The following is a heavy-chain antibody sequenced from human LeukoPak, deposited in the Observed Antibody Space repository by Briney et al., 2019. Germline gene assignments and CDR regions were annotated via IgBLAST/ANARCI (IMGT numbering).Heavy chain of an antibody. CDR1: VFSPSRST. J-gene: IGHJ4*02. Sequence: GGSLRLSSVAPVFSPSRSTRSTGRQAPGKGLEWVSAINSGGSTYYADSVKGRFTISRDNSKNTLYLQRTSLRAEDTAVYYCAKIAVDIVVEVPAWITYSSQGTLVTVSS. CDR2: INSGGST. V-gene: IGHV3-23*01. D-gene: IGHD2-15*01. CDR3: AKIAVDIVVEVPAWITY.